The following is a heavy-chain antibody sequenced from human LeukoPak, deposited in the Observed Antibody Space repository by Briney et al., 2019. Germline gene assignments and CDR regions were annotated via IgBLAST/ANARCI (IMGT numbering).Heavy chain of an antibody. J-gene: IGHJ4*02. D-gene: IGHD2-21*02. Sequence: ASVRVSCKTSGYTFTSCYMHWVRQAPGQGLEWMGMINPSAGSTRYAQKFQGRVTMTTDTSTSTVYMELSSLRPEDTAVYYCARGGCGDSAAPFDDWGQGTLVPVSS. V-gene: IGHV1-46*01. CDR3: ARGGCGDSAAPFDD. CDR1: GYTFTSCY. CDR2: INPSAGST.